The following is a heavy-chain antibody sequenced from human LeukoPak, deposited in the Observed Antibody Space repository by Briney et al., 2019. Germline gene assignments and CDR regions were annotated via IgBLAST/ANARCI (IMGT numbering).Heavy chain of an antibody. CDR2: MNPNSGNT. CDR3: ARDRGVGATLYYFDY. CDR1: GYTFTSYD. J-gene: IGHJ4*02. Sequence: ASVKVSCKASGYTFTSYDINWVRQATGQGLEWMGWMNPNSGNTGYAQKFQGRVTMTRDTSISTAYMELSRLRSDDTAVYYCARDRGVGATLYYFDYWGQGTLVTVSS. V-gene: IGHV1-8*02. D-gene: IGHD1-26*01.